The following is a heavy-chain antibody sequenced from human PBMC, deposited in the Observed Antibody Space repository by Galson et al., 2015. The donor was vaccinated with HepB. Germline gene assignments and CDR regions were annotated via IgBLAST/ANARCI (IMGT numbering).Heavy chain of an antibody. J-gene: IGHJ4*02. V-gene: IGHV3-30*19. D-gene: IGHD3-3*01. CDR1: GFTFSSYG. Sequence: SLRLSCAASGFTFSSYGMHWVRQAPGKGLEWVAVISYDGSNKYYADSVKGRFTISRDNSKNTLYLQMNSLRAEDTAVYYCARGSYDFWSGYFDYWGQGTLFTVPS. CDR3: ARGSYDFWSGYFDY. CDR2: ISYDGSNK.